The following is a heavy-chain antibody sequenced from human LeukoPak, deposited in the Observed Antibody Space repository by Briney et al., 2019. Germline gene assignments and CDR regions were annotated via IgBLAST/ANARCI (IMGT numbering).Heavy chain of an antibody. D-gene: IGHD6-13*01. V-gene: IGHV3-23*01. CDR1: GFTFSSYA. CDR2: ISGSGGST. Sequence: GGSLRLSCAASGFTFSSYAMSWDRQAPGKGLEWVSAISGSGGSTYYADSVKGRFTISRDNSKNTLYLQMNSLRAEDAAVYYCAKGGGYSSSWDTGDYWGQGTLVTVSS. J-gene: IGHJ4*02. CDR3: AKGGGYSSSWDTGDY.